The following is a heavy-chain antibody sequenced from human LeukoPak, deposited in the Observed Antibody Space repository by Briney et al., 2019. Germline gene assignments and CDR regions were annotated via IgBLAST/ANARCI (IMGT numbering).Heavy chain of an antibody. Sequence: SETLSLTCTVSGASVNSDPYCWSWIRQPPGKGLEWIGYIHYSGNTNYNPSLMSRVTRSLDTSKNQFSLKLSSVTAADTAVYYCATRPPGESHFPYCWCWGPVTPVTVSS. D-gene: IGHD2-15*01. CDR1: GASVNSDPYC. CDR2: IHYSGNT. V-gene: IGHV4-61*01. CDR3: ATRPPGESHFPYCWC. J-gene: IGHJ4*02.